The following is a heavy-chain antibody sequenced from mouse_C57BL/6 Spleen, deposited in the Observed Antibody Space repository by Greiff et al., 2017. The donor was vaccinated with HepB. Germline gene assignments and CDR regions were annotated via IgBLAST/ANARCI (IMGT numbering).Heavy chain of an antibody. CDR3: ARGAYYGSSYDLDY. J-gene: IGHJ2*01. CDR2: IYPGSGST. CDR1: GYTFTSYW. Sequence: QVHVKQSGAELVKPGASVKMSCKASGYTFTSYWITWVKQRPGQGLEWIGDIYPGSGSTNYNEKFKSKATLTVDTTSSTAYMQLSSLTSEDAAVYYCARGAYYGSSYDLDYWGQGTTLTVSS. D-gene: IGHD1-1*01. V-gene: IGHV1-55*01.